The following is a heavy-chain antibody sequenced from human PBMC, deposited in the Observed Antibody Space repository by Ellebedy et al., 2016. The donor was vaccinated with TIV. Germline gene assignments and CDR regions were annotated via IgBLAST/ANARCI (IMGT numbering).Heavy chain of an antibody. J-gene: IGHJ4*02. CDR3: ARDVGRVGDDS. CDR2: INNDGTMR. D-gene: IGHD5-24*01. Sequence: GGSLRLSXAASGFTVSSNFLSWVRQAPGKGLEWVALINNDGTMRHNADSVKGRFSISRDNSKNTVYLQMNSLRDEDTAVYCCARDVGRVGDDSWGQGTLVTVSS. V-gene: IGHV3-30-3*01. CDR1: GFTVSSNF.